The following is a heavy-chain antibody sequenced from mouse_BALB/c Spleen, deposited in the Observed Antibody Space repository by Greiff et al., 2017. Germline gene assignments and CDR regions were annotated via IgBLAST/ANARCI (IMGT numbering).Heavy chain of an antibody. CDR3: AREDYAWFAY. CDR2: ISSGGST. J-gene: IGHJ3*01. V-gene: IGHV5-6-5*01. Sequence: EVQGVESGGGLVKPGGSLKLSCAASGFTFSSYAMSWVRQTPEKRLEWVASISSGGSTYYPDSVKGRFTISRDNARNILYLQMSSLRSEDTAMYYCAREDYAWFAYWGQGTLVTVSA. D-gene: IGHD2-4*01. CDR1: GFTFSSYA.